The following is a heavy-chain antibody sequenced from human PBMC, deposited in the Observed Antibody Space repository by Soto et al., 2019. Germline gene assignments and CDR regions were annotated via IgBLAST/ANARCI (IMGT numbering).Heavy chain of an antibody. CDR2: IWYDGSNK. J-gene: IGHJ3*02. V-gene: IGHV3-33*01. CDR3: ARGLGAFGI. Sequence: QVQLVESGGGVVQPGRSLRLSCAASGFTFSSYGMHWVRQAPGKGLEWVAVIWYDGSNKYYADSVKGRFTISRDNSKKTLYLQMNSLRAEDTAVYYCARGLGAFGIWGQGTMVTVSS. CDR1: GFTFSSYG.